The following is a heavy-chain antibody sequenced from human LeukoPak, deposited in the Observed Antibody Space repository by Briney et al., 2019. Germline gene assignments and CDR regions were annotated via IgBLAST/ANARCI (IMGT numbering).Heavy chain of an antibody. CDR3: VRLRRNSDTSGFYYYYDF. J-gene: IGHJ4*02. CDR2: ISVRSNYI. Sequence: GGSLRLSCLASGYTFSSYSINWVRQAPGKGLEWVSSISVRSNYIYYADSVRGRFRISRDDARDSLYLQMNSLRAEDTAAYYCVRLRRNSDTSGFYYYYDFWGQGTLVTVSS. D-gene: IGHD3-22*01. CDR1: GYTFSSYS. V-gene: IGHV3-21*01.